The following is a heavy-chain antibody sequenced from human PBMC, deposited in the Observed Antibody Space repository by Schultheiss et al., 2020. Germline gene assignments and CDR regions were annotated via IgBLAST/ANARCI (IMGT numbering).Heavy chain of an antibody. CDR1: GGSISSYY. V-gene: IGHV4-39*01. CDR2: IYYSGST. Sequence: SETLSLTCTVSGGSISSYYWGWIRQPPGKGLEWIGSIYYSGSTNYNPSLKSRVTISVDTSKNQFSLKLSSVTAADTAVYYCARLLRYFDWLSHPDYWGQGTLVTVSS. CDR3: ARLLRYFDWLSHPDY. D-gene: IGHD3-9*01. J-gene: IGHJ4*02.